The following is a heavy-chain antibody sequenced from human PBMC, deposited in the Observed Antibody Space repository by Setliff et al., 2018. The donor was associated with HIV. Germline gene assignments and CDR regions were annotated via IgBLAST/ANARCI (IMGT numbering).Heavy chain of an antibody. CDR1: DDSISRSSYY. Sequence: PSETLSLTCTVTDDSISRSSYYWAWIRQSPGKGLEWIGSIYYSGSTYYNPSLKSRVTISVVTSKNQFSLKLSSVTAADTAVYYCARRRWELLKRGAAFDIWGQGTMVTVSS. V-gene: IGHV4-39*07. CDR3: ARRRWELLKRGAAFDI. CDR2: IYYSGST. D-gene: IGHD1-26*01. J-gene: IGHJ3*02.